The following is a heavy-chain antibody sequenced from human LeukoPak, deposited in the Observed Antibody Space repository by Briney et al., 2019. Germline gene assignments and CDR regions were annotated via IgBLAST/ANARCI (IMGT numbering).Heavy chain of an antibody. D-gene: IGHD6-13*01. CDR2: IYDSGST. V-gene: IGHV4-59*01. CDR3: ARDGSSSWPQKSYYYYGMDV. J-gene: IGHJ6*02. CDR1: GGSISSYY. Sequence: SETLSLTCTVSGGSISSYYWSWIRQPPGKGLECIGDIYDSGSTNYNPSLKSRVTISVDTSKNQFSLKLSSVTAADTAVYYCARDGSSSWPQKSYYYYGMDVWGQGTTVTVSS.